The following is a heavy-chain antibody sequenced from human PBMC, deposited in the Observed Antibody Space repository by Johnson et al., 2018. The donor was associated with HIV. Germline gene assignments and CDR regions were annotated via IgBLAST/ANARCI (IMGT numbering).Heavy chain of an antibody. CDR2: IYNDGSRT. V-gene: IGHV3-74*03. CDR3: ARDPSPIVGATYAFDI. D-gene: IGHD1-26*01. J-gene: IGHJ3*02. Sequence: VQLVESGGGLVQPGGSLRLSCAASGFTFSSYWMVWVRQVPGKRPVWVARIYNDGSRTTSTDSVRGRFTISTDNAKYPVHLQMNSLRVEDTAVYYCARDPSPIVGATYAFDIWGQGTMVTVSS. CDR1: GFTFSSYW.